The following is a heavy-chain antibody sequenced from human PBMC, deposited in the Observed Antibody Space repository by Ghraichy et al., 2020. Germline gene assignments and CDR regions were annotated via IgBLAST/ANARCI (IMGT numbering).Heavy chain of an antibody. CDR2: IIPIFGTA. Sequence: SVKVSCKASGGTFSSYAISWVRQAPGQGLEWMGGIIPIFGTANYAQKFQGRVTITADKSTSTAYMELSSLRSEDTAVYYCARDDGDQVYYYYGMDVWGQGTTVTVSS. CDR3: ARDDGDQVYYYYGMDV. CDR1: GGTFSSYA. D-gene: IGHD3-10*01. J-gene: IGHJ6*02. V-gene: IGHV1-69*06.